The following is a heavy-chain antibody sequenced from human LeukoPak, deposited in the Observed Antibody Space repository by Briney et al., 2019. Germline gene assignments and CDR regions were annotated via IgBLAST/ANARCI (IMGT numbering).Heavy chain of an antibody. D-gene: IGHD2-15*01. V-gene: IGHV3-73*01. CDR1: GFTFSGSV. CDR3: SVNYCSGGSCYML. J-gene: IGHJ4*02. Sequence: GGSLRLSCAASGFTFSGSVMHRVRQASGKGLEWVGRIRSKANSYATAYAASVKGRFTISRDDSKNTAYLQMNSLKTEDTAVYYCSVNYCSGGSCYMLWGQGTLVTVSS. CDR2: IRSKANSYAT.